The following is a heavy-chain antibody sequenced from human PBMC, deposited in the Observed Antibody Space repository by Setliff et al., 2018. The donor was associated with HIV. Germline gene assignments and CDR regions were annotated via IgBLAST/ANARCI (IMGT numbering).Heavy chain of an antibody. J-gene: IGHJ3*02. Sequence: SETLSLPCAVSGYSLSSGYFWGWIRQPPGKGLEWIGSIYHSGSTYYNPSLKSRVTISVDTSKNQFSLKLSSVTAADTAVYYCASTSRRLGDSSGNEGAFDIWGQGTMVTVS. D-gene: IGHD3-22*01. CDR2: IYHSGST. CDR3: ASTSRRLGDSSGNEGAFDI. V-gene: IGHV4-38-2*01. CDR1: GYSLSSGYF.